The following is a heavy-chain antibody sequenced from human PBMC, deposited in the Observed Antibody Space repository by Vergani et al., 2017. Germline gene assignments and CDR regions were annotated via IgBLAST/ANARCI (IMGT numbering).Heavy chain of an antibody. CDR1: GFTFSSYA. CDR3: ASLICYSNYYFDY. J-gene: IGHJ4*02. CDR2: ISYDGSNK. D-gene: IGHD4-11*01. Sequence: QVQLVESGGGVVQPGRSLRLSCAASGFTFSSYAMHWVRQAPGKGLEWVAVISYDGSNKYYADSVKGRFTISRDNSKNTLYLQMNSLRAEDTAVYYCASLICYSNYYFDYWGQGTLVTVAS. V-gene: IGHV3-30*01.